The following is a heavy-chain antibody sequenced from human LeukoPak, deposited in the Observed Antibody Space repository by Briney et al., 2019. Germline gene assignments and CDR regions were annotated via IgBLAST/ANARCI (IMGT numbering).Heavy chain of an antibody. CDR2: IYSGGST. CDR3: ARDQSYDFWSDYYYYMDV. J-gene: IGHJ6*03. Sequence: GGSLRLSCAASGFTFSSNYMSWVRQAPGKGLEWVSAIYSGGSTYYADSVKGRFTISRDNSKNTLYLQMSSLRAEDTAVYYCARDQSYDFWSDYYYYMDVWGKGTTVTVSS. D-gene: IGHD3-3*01. CDR1: GFTFSSNY. V-gene: IGHV3-66*02.